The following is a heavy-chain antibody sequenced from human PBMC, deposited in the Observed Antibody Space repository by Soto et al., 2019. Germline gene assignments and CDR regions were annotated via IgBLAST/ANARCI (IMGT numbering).Heavy chain of an antibody. Sequence: GGSLILSCAASGFTFSSYAMSWVRQAPGKGLEWVSAISGSGGSTYYADSVKGRFTISRDNSKNTLYLQMNSLRAEDTAVYYCANLGYCSGGSSTAFDYWGQGTLVTVSS. CDR1: GFTFSSYA. J-gene: IGHJ4*02. V-gene: IGHV3-23*01. CDR2: ISGSGGST. CDR3: ANLGYCSGGSSTAFDY. D-gene: IGHD2-15*01.